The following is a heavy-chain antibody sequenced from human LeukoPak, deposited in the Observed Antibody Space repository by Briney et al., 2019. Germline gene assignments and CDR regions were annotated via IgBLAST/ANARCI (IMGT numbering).Heavy chain of an antibody. CDR3: ALGLVTDY. D-gene: IGHD3-9*01. V-gene: IGHV3-48*03. J-gene: IGHJ4*02. CDR2: ITNRGSGSTI. Sequence: QPGGSLRLSCAASGFTFSSYEMNWVRQAPGKGLEWVSYITNRGSGSTIYYAGSVKGRFTVSRDDAKNSLYLQMNSLRVEDTAVYYCALGLVTDYWGQGTLVTVSS. CDR1: GFTFSSYE.